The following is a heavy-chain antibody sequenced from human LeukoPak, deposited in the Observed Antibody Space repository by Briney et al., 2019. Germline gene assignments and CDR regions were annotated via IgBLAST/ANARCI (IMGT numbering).Heavy chain of an antibody. Sequence: ASVKVPCKASGYTFTDYYMHWVRQAPGLGLEWMGWINPNSGDTIYAQKFQGRVTMTRDTSISTAYMELSRLRSDDTAVYYCATVYRDYFDSSGYSKIDAFDIWGQGTMVIVSS. CDR2: INPNSGDT. CDR3: ATVYRDYFDSSGYSKIDAFDI. J-gene: IGHJ3*02. D-gene: IGHD3-22*01. V-gene: IGHV1-2*02. CDR1: GYTFTDYY.